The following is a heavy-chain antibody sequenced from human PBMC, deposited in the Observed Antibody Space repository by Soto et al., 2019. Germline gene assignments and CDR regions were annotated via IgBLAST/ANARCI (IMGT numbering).Heavy chain of an antibody. CDR3: ATDVGGYCTSTTCYRWFDP. D-gene: IGHD2-2*01. V-gene: IGHV1-24*01. J-gene: IGHJ5*02. Sequence: ASVKVSCKVSGYTLSKLSMHWERQTPGKGLEWMGGFDREDDETIYAQKFRGRVTMTEDTSTDTAYMELSSLTSEDTAVYYCATDVGGYCTSTTCYRWFDPWGQGTLVTVSS. CDR2: FDREDDET. CDR1: GYTLSKLS.